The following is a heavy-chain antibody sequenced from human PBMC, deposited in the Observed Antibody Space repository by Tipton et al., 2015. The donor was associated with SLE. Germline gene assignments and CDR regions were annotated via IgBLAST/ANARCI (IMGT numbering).Heavy chain of an antibody. D-gene: IGHD3-3*01. CDR3: VRAVSGYFNFCYMDV. J-gene: IGHJ6*03. Sequence: LRLSCTVSGDSINSYYWSWIRQPPGEGLEWIGYIYYREGTNYSPSLKSRVTISLDTSNNQFSLRLSSVTAADTAVYYCVRAVSGYFNFCYMDVWGRGTTVTISS. CDR2: IYYREGT. CDR1: GDSINSYY. V-gene: IGHV4-59*12.